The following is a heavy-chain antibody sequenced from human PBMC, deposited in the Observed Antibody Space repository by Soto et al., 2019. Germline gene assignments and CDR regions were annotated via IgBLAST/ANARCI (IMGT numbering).Heavy chain of an antibody. D-gene: IGHD6-19*01. V-gene: IGHV1-69*13. J-gene: IGHJ4*02. Sequence: ASVKVSCKASGGTFSSYAISWVRQAPGQGLEWMGGIIPIFGTANYAQKFQGRVTITADESTSTAYMELSSLRSEDTAVYYCARGSLYIAVAVHFDYWGQGTLVTVSS. CDR1: GGTFSSYA. CDR3: ARGSLYIAVAVHFDY. CDR2: IIPIFGTA.